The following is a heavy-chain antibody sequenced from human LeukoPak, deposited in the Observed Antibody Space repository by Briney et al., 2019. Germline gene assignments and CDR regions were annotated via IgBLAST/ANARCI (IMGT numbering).Heavy chain of an antibody. CDR1: GGTFSSYA. CDR3: ARDLLRAYCGGDCYGSWFDP. V-gene: IGHV1-69*04. CDR2: IIPIFGIA. Sequence: SLKVSCTASGGTFSSYAISWVRQAPGQGLEWMGRIIPIFGIANYAQKFQGRVTITADKSTSTAYMELSSLRSQDTAVYYCARDLLRAYCGGDCYGSWFDPWGQGALVTVSS. J-gene: IGHJ5*02. D-gene: IGHD2-21*02.